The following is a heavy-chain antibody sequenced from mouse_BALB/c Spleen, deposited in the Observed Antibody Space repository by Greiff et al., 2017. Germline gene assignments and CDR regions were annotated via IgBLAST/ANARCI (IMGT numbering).Heavy chain of an antibody. CDR3: ARPYGYDEAWFAY. CDR1: GFTFSSYT. V-gene: IGHV5-12-2*01. Sequence: EVHLVESGGGLVQPGGSLKLSCAASGFTFSSYTMSWVRQTPEKRLEWVAYISNGGGSTYYPDTVKGRFTISRDNAKNTLYLQMSSLKSEDTAMYYCARPYGYDEAWFAYWGQGTLVTVSA. D-gene: IGHD2-2*01. J-gene: IGHJ3*01. CDR2: ISNGGGST.